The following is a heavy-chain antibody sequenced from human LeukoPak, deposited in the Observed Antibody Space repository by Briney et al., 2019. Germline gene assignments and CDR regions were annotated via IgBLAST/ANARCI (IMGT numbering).Heavy chain of an antibody. CDR1: GFTFSSYA. J-gene: IGHJ4*02. CDR3: ASLGYCRGGSCHFPADY. CDR2: ISGSGGST. V-gene: IGHV3-23*01. D-gene: IGHD2-15*01. Sequence: GGSLRLSCAASGFTFSSYAMRWVRQARGKGLEWVSAISGSGGSTYYADSVKGRFTISRDNSKNTLYLQMNSLRPEDTAVYYCASLGYCRGGSCHFPADYWGQGTLVTVSS.